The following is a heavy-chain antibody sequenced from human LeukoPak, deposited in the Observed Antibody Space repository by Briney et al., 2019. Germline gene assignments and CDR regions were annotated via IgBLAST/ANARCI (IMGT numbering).Heavy chain of an antibody. CDR3: ARDLTMVRGVIRYYFDY. CDR2: ISAYNGNT. J-gene: IGHJ4*02. CDR1: GYTFTSYG. V-gene: IGHV1-18*04. D-gene: IGHD3-10*01. Sequence: ASVKVSCKASGYTFTSYGISWVRQAPGQGLEWMGWISAYNGNTNYAQKLQGRVTMTTDTSTSTAYMELRSLRSDDTAVYYCARDLTMVRGVIRYYFDYWGQGTLVTVAS.